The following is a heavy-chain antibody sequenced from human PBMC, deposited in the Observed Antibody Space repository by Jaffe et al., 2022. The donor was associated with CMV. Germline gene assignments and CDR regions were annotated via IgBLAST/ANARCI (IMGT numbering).Heavy chain of an antibody. D-gene: IGHD6-19*01. V-gene: IGHV3-74*03. J-gene: IGHJ6*02. Sequence: EVQLVESGGGLVQPGGSLRLSCAASGFTFSSYWMHWVRQAPGKGLVWVSRIKSDGSSTTYAESVKGRFTISRDNAKNTLYLQMNSLRAEDTAVYHCVRPYSSGPHAYGMDVWGQGTTVTVSS. CDR2: IKSDGSST. CDR3: VRPYSSGPHAYGMDV. CDR1: GFTFSSYW.